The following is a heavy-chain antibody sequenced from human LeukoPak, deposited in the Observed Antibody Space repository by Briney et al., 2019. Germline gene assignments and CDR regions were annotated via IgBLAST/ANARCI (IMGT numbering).Heavy chain of an antibody. V-gene: IGHV1-69*05. D-gene: IGHD5-24*01. Sequence: SVKVSCKASGGTFSSYAISWVRQAPGQGLEWMGRIIPIFGTANYAQKFQGRVTITTDESTSTAYMELSSLRFEDTAVYYCARVRRDGYNQNYFDYWGQGTLVTVSS. CDR3: ARVRRDGYNQNYFDY. CDR1: GGTFSSYA. J-gene: IGHJ4*02. CDR2: IIPIFGTA.